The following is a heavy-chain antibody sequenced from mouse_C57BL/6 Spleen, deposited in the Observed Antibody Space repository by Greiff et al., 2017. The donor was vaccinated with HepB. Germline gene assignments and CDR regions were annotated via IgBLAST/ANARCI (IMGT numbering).Heavy chain of an antibody. CDR1: GYAFSSYW. CDR3: ARSGYDYDGLDC. D-gene: IGHD2-4*01. J-gene: IGHJ2*01. V-gene: IGHV1-80*01. Sequence: VQLQQSGAELVKPGASVKISCKASGYAFSSYWMNWVKQRPGKGLEWIGQIYPGDGDTNYNGKFKGKATLTADKSSSTAYMQLSSLTSEDSAVYFCARSGYDYDGLDCWGQGTTLTVSS. CDR2: IYPGDGDT.